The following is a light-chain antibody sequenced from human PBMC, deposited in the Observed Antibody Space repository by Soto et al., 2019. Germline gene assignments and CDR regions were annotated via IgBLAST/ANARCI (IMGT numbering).Light chain of an antibody. CDR3: QQYNSYSLT. Sequence: DIQMTQSPSTLSASVGDRVTITCRASQSISSWLAWYQQKPGKAPKLLIFDASSLESGVPSRFSGSGSGTEFTLTISSLQPDDFATYYCQQYNSYSLTFGGGTRVEIK. V-gene: IGKV1-5*01. CDR2: DAS. J-gene: IGKJ4*01. CDR1: QSISSW.